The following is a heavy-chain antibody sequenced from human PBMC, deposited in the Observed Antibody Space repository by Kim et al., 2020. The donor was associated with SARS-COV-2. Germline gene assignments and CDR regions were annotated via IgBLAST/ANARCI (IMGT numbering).Heavy chain of an antibody. CDR3: ARDRGDYYGSGSYPYYFDY. Sequence: GGSLRLSCAASGFTVSSNYMSWVRQAPGKGLEWVSVIYSGGSTYYADSVKGRFTISRDNSKNTLYLQMNSLRADDTAVYYCARDRGDYYGSGSYPYYFDYWGQGTLGTVSS. J-gene: IGHJ4*02. CDR2: IYSGGST. V-gene: IGHV3-66*02. CDR1: GFTVSSNY. D-gene: IGHD3-10*01.